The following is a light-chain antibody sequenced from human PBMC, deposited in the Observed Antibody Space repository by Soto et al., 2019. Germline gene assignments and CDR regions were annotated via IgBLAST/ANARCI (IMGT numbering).Light chain of an antibody. Sequence: QSVLTQPASVSGSPGQSITISCTGSISDVGAYNYVSWYQQHPGKAPKHMIYEVSNRPSGVAFRFSGSKSGNTASLTISGLQAEDEGDYFCSSYTRSTTWLFGGGTKLTVL. CDR3: SSYTRSTTWL. V-gene: IGLV2-14*01. J-gene: IGLJ3*02. CDR1: ISDVGAYNY. CDR2: EVS.